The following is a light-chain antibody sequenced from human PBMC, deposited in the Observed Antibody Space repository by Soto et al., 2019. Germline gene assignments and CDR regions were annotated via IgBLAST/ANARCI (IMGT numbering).Light chain of an antibody. CDR3: CSYTTSNTRQIV. CDR2: DVS. V-gene: IGLV2-14*03. Sequence: QSVLTKPAYGSGSPGQSITISCTGTSSDVGGYNYVSWYQHHPGKAPKLMIYDVSNRPSGVSNRFSGSKSGNTASLTISGLQPEDEADYYCCSYTTSNTRQIVFGTGTKVTVL. CDR1: SSDVGGYNY. J-gene: IGLJ1*01.